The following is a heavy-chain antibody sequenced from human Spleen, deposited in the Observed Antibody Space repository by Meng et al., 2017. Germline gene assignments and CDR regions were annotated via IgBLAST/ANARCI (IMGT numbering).Heavy chain of an antibody. CDR2: ISSSSSYI. Sequence: GESLKISCAASGFTFSSYSMNWVRQAPGKGLEWVSSISSSSSYIYYADSVKGRFTISRDNAKNSLYLQMNSLRAEDTAVYYCARDIGYYYDSSGYYSDRANDYWGQGTLVTVSS. V-gene: IGHV3-21*01. D-gene: IGHD3-22*01. CDR1: GFTFSSYS. J-gene: IGHJ4*02. CDR3: ARDIGYYYDSSGYYSDRANDY.